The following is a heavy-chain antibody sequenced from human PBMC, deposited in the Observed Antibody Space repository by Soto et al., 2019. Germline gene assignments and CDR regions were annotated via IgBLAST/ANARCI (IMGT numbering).Heavy chain of an antibody. D-gene: IGHD4-17*01. Sequence: ASVKVSCKASGYTFTGYYMHWVRQAPGQGLEWMGWINPNSGGTNYAQKFQGWVTMTRDTSISTAYMELSRLRSDDTAVYYCARSIYGDYGWYFDLWGRGTLVTVSS. CDR2: INPNSGGT. V-gene: IGHV1-2*04. CDR3: ARSIYGDYGWYFDL. J-gene: IGHJ2*01. CDR1: GYTFTGYY.